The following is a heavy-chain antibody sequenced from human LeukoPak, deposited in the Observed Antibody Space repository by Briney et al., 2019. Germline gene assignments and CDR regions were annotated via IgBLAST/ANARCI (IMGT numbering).Heavy chain of an antibody. CDR2: IYYSGST. D-gene: IGHD6-19*01. CDR3: ARGRSAGLDY. CDR1: GGSISSYY. J-gene: IGHJ4*02. V-gene: IGHV4-59*01. Sequence: SETLSLTCTVSGGSISSYYWSWIRQPPGKGLEWIGYIYYSGSTNYNPSLKSRVTISVDTSKNQFSLKLSSVTAADTAVYYCARGRSAGLDYWGQGTLVTISS.